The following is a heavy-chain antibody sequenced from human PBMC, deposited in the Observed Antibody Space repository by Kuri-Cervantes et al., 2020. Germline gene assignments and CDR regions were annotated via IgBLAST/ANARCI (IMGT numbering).Heavy chain of an antibody. CDR2: IWYDGSNK. V-gene: IGHV3-30*02. CDR3: AKDLRSSSWYAYCYYYGMDV. J-gene: IGHJ6*02. D-gene: IGHD6-13*01. CDR1: GFTFSNFG. Sequence: GESLKISCAASGFTFSNFGMHWVRQAPGKGLEWVAVIWYDGSNKYYADSVKGRFAISRDNSKNTLYLQMNSLRAEDTAVYYCAKDLRSSSWYAYCYYYGMDVWGQGTTVTVSS.